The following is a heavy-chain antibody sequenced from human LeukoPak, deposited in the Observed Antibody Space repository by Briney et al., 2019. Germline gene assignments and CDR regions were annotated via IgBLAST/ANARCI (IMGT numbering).Heavy chain of an antibody. V-gene: IGHV4-39*01. CDR2: IYYSGST. CDR1: GGSISSSSYY. Sequence: SETLSLTCTVSGGSISSSSYYWGWIRQPPGKRLEWIGSIYYSGSTYYNPSLKSRVTISVDTSKNQFSLKLSSVTAADTAVYYCARQSWSGYSYYYYYMDVWGKGTTVTVSS. CDR3: ARQSWSGYSYYYYYMDV. D-gene: IGHD1-14*01. J-gene: IGHJ6*03.